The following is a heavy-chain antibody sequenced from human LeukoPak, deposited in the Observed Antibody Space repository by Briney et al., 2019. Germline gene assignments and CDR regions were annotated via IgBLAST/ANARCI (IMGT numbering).Heavy chain of an antibody. J-gene: IGHJ5*02. CDR2: INHSGST. V-gene: IGHV4-34*01. Sequence: PSETLSLTCAVYGGSFSGYYWSWIRQPPGKGLEWIGEINHSGSTNYNPSLKSRVTISVDTSKNQFSLKLSSVTAADTAVYYCARHQGGGSYGDWFDPWGQGTLVTVSS. CDR1: GGSFSGYY. CDR3: ARHQGGGSYGDWFDP. D-gene: IGHD1-26*01.